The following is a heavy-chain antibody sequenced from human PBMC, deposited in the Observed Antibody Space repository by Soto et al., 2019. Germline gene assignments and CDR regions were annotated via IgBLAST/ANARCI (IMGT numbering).Heavy chain of an antibody. CDR2: VFHTGST. CDR1: GDSMTRSVW. D-gene: IGHD7-27*01. Sequence: SETLSLTCAVSGDSMTRSVWWTWVRQPPGKGLEWIGEVFHTGSTNYNPSLKSRVTMSVDKSTNEFSLKVTSVTAADTAIYYCARKAWVRFDYWGQGALVTVS. J-gene: IGHJ4*02. V-gene: IGHV4-4*02. CDR3: ARKAWVRFDY.